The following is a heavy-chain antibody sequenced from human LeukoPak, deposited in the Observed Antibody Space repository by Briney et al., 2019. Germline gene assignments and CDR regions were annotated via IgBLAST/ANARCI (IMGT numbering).Heavy chain of an antibody. CDR1: GFTFSHHS. V-gene: IGHV3-23*01. CDR2: ITARGGDT. D-gene: IGHD2-15*01. CDR3: ARRGLQGFCSVNSCHSFFDS. Sequence: PGGSLRLSCVASGFTFSHHSISWVRQAPGKGLEWVSAITARGGDTFYAESVEGRFSVSRDDSKSTVFLQMSSLTADDTGIYFCARRGLQGFCSVNSCHSFFDSWGRGTRVIVSS. J-gene: IGHJ5*01.